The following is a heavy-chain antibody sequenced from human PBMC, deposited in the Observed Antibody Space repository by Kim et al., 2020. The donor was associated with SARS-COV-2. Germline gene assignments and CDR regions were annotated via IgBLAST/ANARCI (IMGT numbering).Heavy chain of an antibody. V-gene: IGHV4-31*03. J-gene: IGHJ4*02. CDR2: IYHSGST. Sequence: SETLSLTCTVSGGAISSDFYYWSWIRQYPGKGLEWIGSIYHSGSTRYNPSLKSRITISVDTSKNQFSLKLSSVTAADTAVYYCARTPDYAVTNPGFDYWGQGTLVTVSS. CDR3: ARTPDYAVTNPGFDY. D-gene: IGHD4-17*01. CDR1: GGAISSDFYY.